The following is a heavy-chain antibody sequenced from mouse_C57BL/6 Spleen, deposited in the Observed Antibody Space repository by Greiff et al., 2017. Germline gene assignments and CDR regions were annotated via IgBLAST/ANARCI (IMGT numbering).Heavy chain of an antibody. CDR2: IHPNSGST. Sequence: VQLQQPGAELVKPGASVKLSCKASGYTFTSYWMHWVKQRPGQGLEWIGMIHPNSGSTNYNEKFKSKATLTVDKSSSTAYMQLSSLTSEDSAVYYCARLGLYDGYYVYYFDYWGQGTTLTVSS. V-gene: IGHV1-64*01. CDR3: ARLGLYDGYYVYYFDY. D-gene: IGHD2-3*01. CDR1: GYTFTSYW. J-gene: IGHJ2*01.